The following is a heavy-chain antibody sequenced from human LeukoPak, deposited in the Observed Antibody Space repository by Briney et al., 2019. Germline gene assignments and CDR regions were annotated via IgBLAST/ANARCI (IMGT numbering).Heavy chain of an antibody. D-gene: IGHD1-26*01. V-gene: IGHV4-38-2*02. J-gene: IGHJ6*03. CDR1: GYSISSGYY. Sequence: PSETLSLTCSVSGYSISSGYYWGWIRQPPGKGLEWIGSIYHSGNTLYNPSLKSRVTISVDTSKNQFSLKLSSVTAADTAVYYCARVPSGELWRSYYYMDVWGKGTTVTISS. CDR3: ARVPSGELWRSYYYMDV. CDR2: IYHSGNT.